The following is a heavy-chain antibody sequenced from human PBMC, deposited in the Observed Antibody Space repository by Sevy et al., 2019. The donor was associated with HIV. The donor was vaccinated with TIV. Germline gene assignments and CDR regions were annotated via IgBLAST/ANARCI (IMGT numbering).Heavy chain of an antibody. J-gene: IGHJ3*02. CDR3: ARVRRYCSGGSCYFDDAFDI. Sequence: GGSLRLSCAASGFTFSGYDMHWVRQATGKGLEWVSAIGTAGDTYYPGSVKGRFTISRENAKNSLYLQMNSLRAGDTAVYYCARVRRYCSGGSCYFDDAFDIWGQGTMVTVSS. D-gene: IGHD2-15*01. CDR1: GFTFSGYD. CDR2: IGTAGDT. V-gene: IGHV3-13*01.